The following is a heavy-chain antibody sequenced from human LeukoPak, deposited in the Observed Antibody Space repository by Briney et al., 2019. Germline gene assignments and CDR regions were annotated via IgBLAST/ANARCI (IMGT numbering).Heavy chain of an antibody. J-gene: IGHJ6*02. CDR1: GFTFSDYY. V-gene: IGHV3-11*06. Sequence: GGSLRLSCAASGFTFSDYYMSWIRQAPGKGLEWLSYINPTSGYTPYADSVKGRFTISRDNAKNSLYLQMNSLRAEDTALYYCARVSTVEYGMDVWGQGTTVTVSS. CDR2: INPTSGYT. D-gene: IGHD4-23*01. CDR3: ARVSTVEYGMDV.